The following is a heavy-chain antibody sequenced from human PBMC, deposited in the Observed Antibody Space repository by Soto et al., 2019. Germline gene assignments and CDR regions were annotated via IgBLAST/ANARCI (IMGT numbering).Heavy chain of an antibody. CDR2: IKPDESGK. D-gene: IGHD4-4*01. Sequence: EVHLVESGGGLVQPGGSLRLSCTASGFTFSDSWMTWVRQAPGKGLEGVARIKPDESGKKYADSVKGRFSISRDNAKNSMYLQMDSLRGEDTAVYYCVRGGSNYASWGQGTLVTVSS. CDR3: VRGGSNYAS. J-gene: IGHJ5*02. V-gene: IGHV3-7*01. CDR1: GFTFSDSW.